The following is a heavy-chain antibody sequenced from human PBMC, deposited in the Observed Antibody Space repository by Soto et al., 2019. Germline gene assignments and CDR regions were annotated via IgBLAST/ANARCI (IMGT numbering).Heavy chain of an antibody. D-gene: IGHD3-3*01. CDR2: IIPIFGTA. J-gene: IGHJ6*02. CDR3: ASHAGNYDFWSGYYTSSGYYGMDV. Sequence: GASVKVSCKXSGGTFSSYAISWVRQAPGQGLEWMGGIIPIFGTANYAQKFQGRVTITADESTSTAYMELSSLRSEDTAVYYCASHAGNYDFWSGYYTSSGYYGMDVWGQGTTVTVSS. V-gene: IGHV1-69*13. CDR1: GGTFSSYA.